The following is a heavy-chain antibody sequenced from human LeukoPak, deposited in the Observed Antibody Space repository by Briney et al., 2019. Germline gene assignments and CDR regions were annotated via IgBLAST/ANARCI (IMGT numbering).Heavy chain of an antibody. V-gene: IGHV4-34*01. CDR3: ARIVVPAARRAPDY. D-gene: IGHD2-2*01. CDR1: GGSFSGYC. Sequence: SETLSLTCAIYGGSFSGYCWSWIRQPPGKGLEWVREINHSGSTNYNPSLKSRFTISVDTSKNQFSLKLSSVTAADTAVYYCARIVVPAARRAPDYWGQGTLVTVSS. J-gene: IGHJ4*02. CDR2: INHSGST.